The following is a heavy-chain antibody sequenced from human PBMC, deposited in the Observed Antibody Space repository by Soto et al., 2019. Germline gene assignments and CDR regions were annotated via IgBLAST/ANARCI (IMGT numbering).Heavy chain of an antibody. CDR3: ASGYGGADY. Sequence: EVRLVESGGGLVQPGGSLRLSCAASGFTFSDYGMNWVRQAPGKGLEWISFIGTGTSIIFYADSVRGRFTIPRDNAKTSLYLQMNSLRDEDTAVYYCASGYGGADYWGQGTLVTVSS. V-gene: IGHV3-48*02. CDR2: IGTGTSII. CDR1: GFTFSDYG. J-gene: IGHJ4*02. D-gene: IGHD4-17*01.